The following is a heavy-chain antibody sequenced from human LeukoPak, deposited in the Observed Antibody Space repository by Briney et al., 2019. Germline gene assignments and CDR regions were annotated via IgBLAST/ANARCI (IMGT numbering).Heavy chain of an antibody. J-gene: IGHJ5*02. CDR1: EYIFTIYH. D-gene: IGHD2-21*02. V-gene: IGHV1-2*02. CDR3: ALVTSGNWWFDP. CDR2: INPDSGVT. Sequence: ASVKVSCKTSEYIFTIYHIHWVRQAPGQGLEWMAWINPDSGVTKYAQDLQGRVTVARDTSLTTTYMELSTLTSDDTAVYYCALVTSGNWWFDPWGQGTLVTVSP.